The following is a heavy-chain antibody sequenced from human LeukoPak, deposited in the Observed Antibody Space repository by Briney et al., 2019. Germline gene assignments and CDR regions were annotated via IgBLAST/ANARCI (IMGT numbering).Heavy chain of an antibody. CDR2: ISHIGST. V-gene: IGHV4-59*08. Sequence: SETLSLTCTISGGSISTYHWTWIRQPPGKGLEWVGYISHIGSTNYNPSLKSRVTISIDTSKNQFSLRLGSVTAADTAVYYCTKGGGGIAADYWGQGTLVTVSS. D-gene: IGHD6-13*01. CDR3: TKGGGGIAADY. J-gene: IGHJ4*02. CDR1: GGSISTYH.